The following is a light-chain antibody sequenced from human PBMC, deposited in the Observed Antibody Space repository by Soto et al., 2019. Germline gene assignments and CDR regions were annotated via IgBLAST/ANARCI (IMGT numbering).Light chain of an antibody. J-gene: IGLJ3*02. V-gene: IGLV1-36*01. CDR3: AAWDDILNGWV. CDR1: SSNIGDNA. CDR2: YDD. Sequence: QSVLTQPPSVSEAPRQRVTISCSGSSSNIGDNAVNWYQQLPGKAPKLLIYYDDLLPSGVSVRFSGSRSGTSASLAISGLQSEDEADYYCAAWDDILNGWVFGGGTKLTVL.